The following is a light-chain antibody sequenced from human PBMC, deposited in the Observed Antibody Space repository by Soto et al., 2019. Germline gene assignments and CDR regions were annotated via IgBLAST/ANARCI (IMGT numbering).Light chain of an antibody. J-gene: IGKJ1*01. Sequence: EIVMTQSPVTLSVSPGERSTLSHRASQSVSSNLAWYQQKPGQAPSLLIYGAFTRATGIPARFSGTGSGTEFTLTIGSLQSEDFALYYCQQYNDWPLTFGQRTKVDIK. CDR2: GAF. V-gene: IGKV3-15*01. CDR3: QQYNDWPLT. CDR1: QSVSSN.